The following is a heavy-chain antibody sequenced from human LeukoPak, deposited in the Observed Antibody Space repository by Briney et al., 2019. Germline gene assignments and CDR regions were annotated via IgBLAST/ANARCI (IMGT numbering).Heavy chain of an antibody. CDR2: IKQGGSEK. J-gene: IGHJ4*02. D-gene: IGHD3-16*02. CDR1: GFTFSSYW. V-gene: IGHV3-7*01. CDR3: ARAHYDYVWGSYRQYYFDY. Sequence: GGSLRLSCAASGFTFSSYWMIWVRQARGKGLEWVANIKQGGSEKYYVDSVKGRFTISRDNAKNSLYLQMNSLRAEDTAVYYCARAHYDYVWGSYRQYYFDYWGQGTLVTVSS.